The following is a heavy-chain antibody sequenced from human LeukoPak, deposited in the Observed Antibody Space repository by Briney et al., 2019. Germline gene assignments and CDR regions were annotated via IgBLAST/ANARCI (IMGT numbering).Heavy chain of an antibody. D-gene: IGHD1-26*01. V-gene: IGHV3-21*01. CDR2: ISSSSSYI. CDR3: ARDLVGATTRRFDY. CDR1: GFTFSSYS. Sequence: GGSLRLSCAASGFTFSSYSMNWVRQAPGKGLEWVSSISSSSSYIYYADSVKGRFTISRDNAKNSLYLQMNSLRAEDTAVYCCARDLVGATTRRFDYWGQGTLVTVSS. J-gene: IGHJ4*02.